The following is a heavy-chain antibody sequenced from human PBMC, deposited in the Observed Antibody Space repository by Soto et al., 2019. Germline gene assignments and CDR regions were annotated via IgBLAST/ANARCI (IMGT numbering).Heavy chain of an antibody. CDR1: GYTFTSYG. CDR2: ISAYNGST. CDR3: ARFSHFYYYYYYMDV. V-gene: IGHV1-18*01. J-gene: IGHJ6*03. Sequence: ASVKVSCKASGYTFTSYGISWVRQAPGQGLEWMGWISAYNGSTNYAQKLQGRVTMTTDTSTSTAYMELRSLRSDDTAVYYCARFSHFYYYYYYMDVWGKGTTVTV.